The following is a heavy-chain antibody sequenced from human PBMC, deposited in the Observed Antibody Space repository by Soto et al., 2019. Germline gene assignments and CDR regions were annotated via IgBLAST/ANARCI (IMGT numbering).Heavy chain of an antibody. Sequence: SETLSLTCTVSGGSISSYYWSWIRQHPGKGLEWIGYIYYSGSTYYNPSLKSRVTISVDTSKNQFSLKLSSVTAADTAVYYCARVAETNYYDSSGFGMPGRYYGMDVWGQGTTVTVSS. V-gene: IGHV4-59*06. D-gene: IGHD3-22*01. CDR1: GGSISSYY. J-gene: IGHJ6*02. CDR3: ARVAETNYYDSSGFGMPGRYYGMDV. CDR2: IYYSGST.